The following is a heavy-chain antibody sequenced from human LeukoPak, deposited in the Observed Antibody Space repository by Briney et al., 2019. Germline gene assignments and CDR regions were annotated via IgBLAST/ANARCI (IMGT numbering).Heavy chain of an antibody. CDR1: GYTFTGYY. Sequence: ASVNVSCKASGYTFTGYYMHWVRQAPGQGLEWMGWINPNSGGTNYAQKFQGRVTMTRDTSISTAYMELSRLRSDDTAVYYCARGLGYCSSTSCYLSPPDYWGQGTLVTVSS. D-gene: IGHD2-2*01. V-gene: IGHV1-2*02. CDR3: ARGLGYCSSTSCYLSPPDY. CDR2: INPNSGGT. J-gene: IGHJ4*02.